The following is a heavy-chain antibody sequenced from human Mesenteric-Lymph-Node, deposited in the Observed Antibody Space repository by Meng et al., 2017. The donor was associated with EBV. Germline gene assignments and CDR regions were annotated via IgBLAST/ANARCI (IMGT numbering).Heavy chain of an antibody. CDR3: ARGWTLTYCGA. D-gene: IGHD2-21*01. V-gene: IGHV4-39*07. J-gene: IGHJ4*02. CDR1: GGSIRSGSYY. Sequence: QLQLRESGQGLVTPSGTLSPPCTVSGGSIRSGSYYWVWIRQPPGKGLEWIGSIYYSGRAHHNPSLKSRVTISVDTSKNQFSLKLSSVTAADTAVYYCARGWTLTYCGAWGQGTLVTVSS. CDR2: IYYSGRA.